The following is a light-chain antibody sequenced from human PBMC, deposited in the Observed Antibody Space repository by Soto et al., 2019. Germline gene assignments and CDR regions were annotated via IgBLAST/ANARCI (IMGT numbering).Light chain of an antibody. J-gene: IGLJ2*01. CDR2: EVS. Sequence: QSALTQPPSASGSPGHSVTISCTGTSSDVGGYNSVSWYQQHPGKAPKLMIYEVSKRPSGVPDRFSGSKSGNTASLTASGLQAEDEADYYCSSYAGNNIVVFGGGTKLTVL. V-gene: IGLV2-8*01. CDR1: SSDVGGYNS. CDR3: SSYAGNNIVV.